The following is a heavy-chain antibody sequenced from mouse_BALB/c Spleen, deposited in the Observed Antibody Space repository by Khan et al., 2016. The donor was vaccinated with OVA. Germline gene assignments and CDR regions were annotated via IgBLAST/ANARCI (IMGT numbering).Heavy chain of an antibody. Sequence: EVKLEVSGPGLVKPSQSLSLTCTVTGYSITRDYAWNWIRQFPGNELEWMGYISNSGSASYNPSLKSRISITRDTSKHQFFLQLDSVTPEDTATYYCASELGRYYAMDYWGQGTSVTVSS. J-gene: IGHJ4*01. V-gene: IGHV3-2*02. CDR3: ASELGRYYAMDY. CDR1: GYSITRDYA. CDR2: ISNSGSA. D-gene: IGHD4-1*01.